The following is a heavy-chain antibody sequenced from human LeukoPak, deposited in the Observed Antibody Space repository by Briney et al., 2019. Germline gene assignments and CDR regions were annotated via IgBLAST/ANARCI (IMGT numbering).Heavy chain of an antibody. CDR2: IIPIFGTA. CDR1: GGTFSSYA. V-gene: IGHV1-69*05. CDR3: ARDRGSSGPASGGYFDY. D-gene: IGHD6-19*01. Sequence: SVKVSCKASGGTFSSYAISWVRQAPGQGLEWMGGIIPIFGTANYAQKFQGRVTITTDESTSTAYMELSSLRSEDTAVYYCARDRGSSGPASGGYFDYWGQGTLVTVSS. J-gene: IGHJ4*02.